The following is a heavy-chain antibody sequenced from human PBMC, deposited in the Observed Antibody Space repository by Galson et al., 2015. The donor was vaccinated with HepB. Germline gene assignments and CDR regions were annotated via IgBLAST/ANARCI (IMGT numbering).Heavy chain of an antibody. Sequence: SLRLSCAASGFTFSSYGMHWVRQAPGRGLEWVAVISYDGSNKYYADSVKGRFTISRDNSKNTLYLQMNSLRAEDTAVYYYAKVPPSFPGIAAAGSYGMDVWGQGTTVTVSS. CDR1: GFTFSSYG. J-gene: IGHJ6*02. CDR3: AKVPPSFPGIAAAGSYGMDV. V-gene: IGHV3-30*18. D-gene: IGHD6-13*01. CDR2: ISYDGSNK.